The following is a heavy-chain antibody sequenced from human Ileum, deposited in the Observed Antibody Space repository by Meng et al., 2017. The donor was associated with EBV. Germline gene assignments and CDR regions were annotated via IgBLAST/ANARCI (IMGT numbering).Heavy chain of an antibody. CDR1: GFNFNIYA. CDR2: ITASGGTS. J-gene: IGHJ4*02. Sequence: EVHVLGSGGVLVELGGSLRLSCAASGFNFNIYAINWVRQAPGRGLEWVSGITASGGTSYYADSVKGRFSISRDNSANTVYLQMNSLRAEDTAVYFCSNLPYTYWGQGTLVTVSS. CDR3: SNLPYTY. V-gene: IGHV3-23*01. D-gene: IGHD2-2*01.